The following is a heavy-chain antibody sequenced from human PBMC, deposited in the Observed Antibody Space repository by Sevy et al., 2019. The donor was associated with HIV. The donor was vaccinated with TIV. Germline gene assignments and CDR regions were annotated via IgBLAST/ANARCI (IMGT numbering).Heavy chain of an antibody. J-gene: IGHJ4*02. CDR3: ARVDSGYDYDFDY. V-gene: IGHV3-30-3*01. CDR1: GFTFSSYA. Sequence: GGSLRLSCAASGFTFSSYAMHWVRQAPGKELEWVAVISYDGSNKYYADSVKGRFTISRDNSKNTLYLQMNSLRAEDTAVYYCARVDSGYDYDFDYWGQGTLVTVSS. D-gene: IGHD5-12*01. CDR2: ISYDGSNK.